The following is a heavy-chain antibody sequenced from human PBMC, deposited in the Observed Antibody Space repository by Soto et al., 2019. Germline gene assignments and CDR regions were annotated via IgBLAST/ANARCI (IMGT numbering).Heavy chain of an antibody. D-gene: IGHD3-16*02. CDR2: ISYDGSNK. CDR3: ARDLPIYDYVWGSYRYWAPYYYYYGIDV. Sequence: GWSLRLSCAASGFTFSSYAMHWVRQAPGKGLEWVAVISYDGSNKYYADSVKGRFTISRDNSKNTLYLQMNSLRAEDTAVYYCARDLPIYDYVWGSYRYWAPYYYYYGIDVWGQGTTVTVSS. V-gene: IGHV3-30-3*01. CDR1: GFTFSSYA. J-gene: IGHJ6*02.